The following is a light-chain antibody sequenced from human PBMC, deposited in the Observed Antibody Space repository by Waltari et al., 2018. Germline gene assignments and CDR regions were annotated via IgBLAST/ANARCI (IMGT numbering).Light chain of an antibody. CDR2: AAS. Sequence: DIQLTQSPSFLSASVGDRVTITCRASQGISSYLAWYQQKPGQAPKLLIYAASTLQSGVPSRFSGSGSGTEFTLTISSLQPEDFATYYCQQLNSYPFTFGGGTKVEIK. V-gene: IGKV1-9*01. CDR3: QQLNSYPFT. CDR1: QGISSY. J-gene: IGKJ4*01.